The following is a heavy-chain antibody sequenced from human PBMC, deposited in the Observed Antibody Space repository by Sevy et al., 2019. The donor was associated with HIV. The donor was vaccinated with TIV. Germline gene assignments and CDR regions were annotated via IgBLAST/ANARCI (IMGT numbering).Heavy chain of an antibody. CDR1: GYTFTGYY. Sequence: ASVKVSRKASGYTFTGYYMHWVRQAPGQGLEWMGWINPNSGGTNYAQKFQGRVTMTRDTPISTAYMELSRLRSDDTAVYYCARSAAMVKLPDYWGQGTLVTVSS. D-gene: IGHD5-18*01. CDR2: INPNSGGT. CDR3: ARSAAMVKLPDY. J-gene: IGHJ4*02. V-gene: IGHV1-2*02.